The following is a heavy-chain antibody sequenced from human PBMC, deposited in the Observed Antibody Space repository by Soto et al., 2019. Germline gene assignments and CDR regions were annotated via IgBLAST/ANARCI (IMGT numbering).Heavy chain of an antibody. CDR1: GFTFSSYG. D-gene: IGHD6-19*01. Sequence: QVQLVESGGGMVQPGRSLRLSCAASGFTFSSYGMHWVRQAPGKGLEWVAVISYDGSNKYYADSVKGRFTISRDNSKNTLYLQMNSQRAEDTAVYYCAKSSAVADPDYWGQGTLVTVSS. V-gene: IGHV3-30*18. CDR3: AKSSAVADPDY. CDR2: ISYDGSNK. J-gene: IGHJ4*02.